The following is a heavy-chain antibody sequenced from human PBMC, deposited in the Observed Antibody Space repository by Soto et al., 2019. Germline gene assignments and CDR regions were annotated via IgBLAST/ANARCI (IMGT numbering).Heavy chain of an antibody. J-gene: IGHJ6*02. Sequence: ASVKVSCKASGGTFSSYAISWVRQAPGQGLEWMGGIIPIFGTANYAQKFQGRVTITADESTSTAYMELSSLRSGDTAVYYCARDRITMVRGTYYYYGMDVWGQGTTVTVSS. CDR3: ARDRITMVRGTYYYYGMDV. CDR2: IIPIFGTA. V-gene: IGHV1-69*13. CDR1: GGTFSSYA. D-gene: IGHD3-10*01.